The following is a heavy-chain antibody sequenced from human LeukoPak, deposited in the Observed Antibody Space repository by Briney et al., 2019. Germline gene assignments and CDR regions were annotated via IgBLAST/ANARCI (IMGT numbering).Heavy chain of an antibody. CDR3: ARRVRWFEFDY. CDR2: IIPIFGTA. D-gene: IGHD3-10*01. Sequence: SVKVSCKASGGTLSSYAISWVRQAPGQGLEWMGGIIPIFGTANYAQKFQGRVTITADKSTSTAYMELSSLRSEDTAVYYCARRVRWFEFDYWGQGTLVTVSS. J-gene: IGHJ4*02. CDR1: GGTLSSYA. V-gene: IGHV1-69*06.